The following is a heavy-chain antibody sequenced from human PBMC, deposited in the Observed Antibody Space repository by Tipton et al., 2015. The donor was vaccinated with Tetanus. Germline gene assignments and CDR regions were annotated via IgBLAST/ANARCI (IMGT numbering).Heavy chain of an antibody. V-gene: IGHV4-59*08. CDR3: ARHVRGYSGYDFDY. J-gene: IGHJ4*02. D-gene: IGHD5-12*01. CDR1: GGSISSYY. Sequence: GLVKPSQTLSLTCTVSGGSISSYYWSWIRQPPGKGLEWIGYIYYSGSTNYNPSLKSRVTISVDTSKNQFSLKLSSVTAADTAVYYCARHVRGYSGYDFDYRGQGTLVTVSP. CDR2: IYYSGST.